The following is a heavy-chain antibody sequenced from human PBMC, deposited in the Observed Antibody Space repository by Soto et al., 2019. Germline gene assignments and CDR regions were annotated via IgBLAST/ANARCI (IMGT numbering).Heavy chain of an antibody. J-gene: IGHJ6*02. CDR3: ARDCRYCSSTRPWGGMDV. D-gene: IGHD2-2*01. CDR2: IYYSGST. CDR1: GGSISSGGYY. Sequence: QVQLQESGPGLVKPSQTLSLTCTVSGGSISSGGYYWSWIRQHPVKGLEWFGYIYYSGSTYYNPSLKSRVTISVDTSKNQFSLKLSSVTAAASAVYYCARDCRYCSSTRPWGGMDVWGQGTTVTVSS. V-gene: IGHV4-31*03.